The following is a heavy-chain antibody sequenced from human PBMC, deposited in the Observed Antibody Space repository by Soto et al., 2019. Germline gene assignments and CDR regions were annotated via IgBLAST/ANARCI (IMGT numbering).Heavy chain of an antibody. CDR1: GLTLSRFA. CDR2: IGYDGSNK. Sequence: QVQLVESGGGVVQPGRSLRLSCAASGLTLSRFAMHWVRQAPGEGLEWVAVIGYDGSNKDYADSVKGRFTISRDNSKNTLYLQMNSLRPEDTAVYYCARDPVNYYGSWTYGMDVWGQGTTVTVSS. D-gene: IGHD3-10*01. V-gene: IGHV3-30-3*01. CDR3: ARDPVNYYGSWTYGMDV. J-gene: IGHJ6*02.